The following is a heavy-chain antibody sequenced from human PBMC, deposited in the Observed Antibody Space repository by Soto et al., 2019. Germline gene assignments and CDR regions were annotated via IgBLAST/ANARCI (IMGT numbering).Heavy chain of an antibody. Sequence: EVQLVESGGGLVQPGGSLRLSCAASGFTFSSYWMSWVRQAPGKWLEWVANIKQDGSEKYYVDSVKGRFTISRDNAKNSLYLQMNSLRAEDTAVYYCARDRAAIQLWTRYNWFDPWGQGTLVTVSS. CDR1: GFTFSSYW. V-gene: IGHV3-7*03. D-gene: IGHD5-18*01. CDR3: ARDRAAIQLWTRYNWFDP. CDR2: IKQDGSEK. J-gene: IGHJ5*02.